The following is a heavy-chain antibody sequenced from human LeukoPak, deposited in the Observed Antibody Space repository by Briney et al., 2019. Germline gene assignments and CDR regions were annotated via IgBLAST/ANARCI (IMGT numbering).Heavy chain of an antibody. Sequence: SVKVSCKASGGTFSSYAISWVRQAPGQGLEWMGGIIPIFGTANYAQKFQGRVTITADESTSTVYMELSSLRSEDTAVYYCAGQSGLTTIQFDPWGQGTLVTVSS. CDR2: IIPIFGTA. CDR1: GGTFSSYA. CDR3: AGQSGLTTIQFDP. D-gene: IGHD1-1*01. J-gene: IGHJ5*02. V-gene: IGHV1-69*01.